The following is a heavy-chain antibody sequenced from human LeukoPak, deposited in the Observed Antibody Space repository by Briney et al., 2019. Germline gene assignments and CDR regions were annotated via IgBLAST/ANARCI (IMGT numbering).Heavy chain of an antibody. J-gene: IGHJ4*02. CDR3: ARSPVWGSYRYTIDY. CDR1: GFTFNNNW. CDR2: INNDGSTT. D-gene: IGHD3-16*02. Sequence: GGSLRLSCVASGFTFNNNWMHWVRQAPGKGLVWVSRINNDGSTTSYADSVKGRFTISRDNSKNTLYLQMNSLRAEDTAVYYCARSPVWGSYRYTIDYWGQGTLVTVSS. V-gene: IGHV3-74*01.